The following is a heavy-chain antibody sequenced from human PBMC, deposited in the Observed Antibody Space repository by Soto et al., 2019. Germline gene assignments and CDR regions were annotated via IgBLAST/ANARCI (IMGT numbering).Heavy chain of an antibody. V-gene: IGHV1-2*04. CDR1: GYTFTGYY. D-gene: IGHD2-15*01. J-gene: IGHJ6*02. Sequence: ASVKVSCKASGYTFTGYYMHWVRQAPGQGLEWMGWINPNSGGTNYAQKFQGWVTMTRDTSISTAYMELSRLRSDDTAVYYCARSCSGGSCYSRPGYFDYYGMDVWGQGTTVTVSS. CDR2: INPNSGGT. CDR3: ARSCSGGSCYSRPGYFDYYGMDV.